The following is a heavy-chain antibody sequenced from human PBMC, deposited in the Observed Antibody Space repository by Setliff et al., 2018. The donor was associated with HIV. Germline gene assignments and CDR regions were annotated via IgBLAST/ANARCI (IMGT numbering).Heavy chain of an antibody. CDR2: LYPGDSDT. J-gene: IGHJ5*02. CDR3: ARAPNSPYYSNVWYADH. Sequence: GESLKISCKTSGYSFTTYWIGWVRQMPGKGLEWVAILYPGDSDTRYSPSFQSQVTVSADKSIGTAYLQWNSLKASDTALYFCARAPNSPYYSNVWYADHWGQGTLVTVS. D-gene: IGHD3-22*01. V-gene: IGHV5-51*01. CDR1: GYSFTTYW.